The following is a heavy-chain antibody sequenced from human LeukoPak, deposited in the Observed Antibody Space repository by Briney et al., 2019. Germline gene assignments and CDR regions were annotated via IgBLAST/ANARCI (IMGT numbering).Heavy chain of an antibody. CDR1: GFTFSRYY. CDR3: TRVFVGDEYSSSGY. J-gene: IGHJ4*02. CDR2: INSDGSST. V-gene: IGHV3-74*01. Sequence: GGSLRLSCAASGFTFSRYYMHWVRQAPGKGLVWVSRINSDGSSTTYADSVKGRFTISRENAKNTLYLQKNSLKVEDTAVYYCTRVFVGDEYSSSGYWGQGTLVTVSS. D-gene: IGHD6-13*01.